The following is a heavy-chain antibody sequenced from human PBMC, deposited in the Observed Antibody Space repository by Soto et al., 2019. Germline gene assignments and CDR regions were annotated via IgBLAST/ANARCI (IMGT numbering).Heavy chain of an antibody. J-gene: IGHJ4*02. Sequence: QVQLQQWGAGLLKPSETLSLTCAVYGGSFSGYYWSWIRQPPGKGLEWIVEINHSGSTNYNPSLKSRVTISVDTSKNQFSLKLSSVTAADTAVYYCARGRSPDYWGQGTLVTVSS. D-gene: IGHD1-26*01. CDR3: ARGRSPDY. CDR2: INHSGST. V-gene: IGHV4-34*01. CDR1: GGSFSGYY.